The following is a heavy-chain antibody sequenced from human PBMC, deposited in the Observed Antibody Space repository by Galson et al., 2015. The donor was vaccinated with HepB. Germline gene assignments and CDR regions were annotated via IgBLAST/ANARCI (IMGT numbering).Heavy chain of an antibody. J-gene: IGHJ6*02. CDR3: ARDRGVATLYYYYGMDV. CDR2: ISYDGSNK. CDR1: GFTFSSYA. D-gene: IGHD5-12*01. Sequence: SLRLSCAASGFTFSSYAMHWVRQAPGKGLEWVAVISYDGSNKYYADSVKGRFTISRDNSKNTLYLQMNSLRAEDTAVYYCARDRGVATLYYYYGMDVWGQGTTVTVSS. V-gene: IGHV3-30*04.